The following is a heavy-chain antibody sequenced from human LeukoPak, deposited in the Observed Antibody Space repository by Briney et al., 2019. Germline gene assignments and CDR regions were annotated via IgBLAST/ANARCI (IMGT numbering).Heavy chain of an antibody. J-gene: IGHJ6*02. V-gene: IGHV3-48*03. Sequence: GGSLRLSCAASGFTFSSYEMNWVRQAPGKGLEWVSYISGSGSTIYYADSVKGRFTISRDNAKNSLYLQMNSLRAEDTAVYYCAREARDYGDYVGGVKYYGMGVWGQGTTVTVSS. D-gene: IGHD4-17*01. CDR2: ISGSGSTI. CDR3: AREARDYGDYVGGVKYYGMGV. CDR1: GFTFSSYE.